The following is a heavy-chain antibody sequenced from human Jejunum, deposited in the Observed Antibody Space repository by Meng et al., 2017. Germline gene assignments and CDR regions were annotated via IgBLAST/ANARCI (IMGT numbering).Heavy chain of an antibody. Sequence: QVQLQESGPGLVKPSETLSLTCTVSGGSISSYYWTWIRQPAGKGLEWIGRIHTTDSSNYYPSLQNQVTMSVDTSKNQVSLKVSSVTAADTAVYYCARGFYHSSGYYLDSWGQGTLVTVSS. CDR3: ARGFYHSSGYYLDS. J-gene: IGHJ4*02. CDR2: IHTTDSS. CDR1: GGSISSYY. V-gene: IGHV4-4*07. D-gene: IGHD3-22*01.